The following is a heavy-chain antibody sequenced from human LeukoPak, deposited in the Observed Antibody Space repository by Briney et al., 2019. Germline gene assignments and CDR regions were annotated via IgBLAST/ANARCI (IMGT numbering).Heavy chain of an antibody. CDR3: AKDGYLGRLRWHPYYFDY. Sequence: PGRSLRLSCAASGFTFSSYGMHWVRQAPGKGLEWVAVISYDGSNKYYADSVKGRFTISRDNSKNTLYLQMNSLRAEDTAVYYCAKDGYLGRLRWHPYYFDYWGQGTLVTVSS. CDR1: GFTFSSYG. V-gene: IGHV3-30*18. CDR2: ISYDGSNK. J-gene: IGHJ4*02. D-gene: IGHD4-23*01.